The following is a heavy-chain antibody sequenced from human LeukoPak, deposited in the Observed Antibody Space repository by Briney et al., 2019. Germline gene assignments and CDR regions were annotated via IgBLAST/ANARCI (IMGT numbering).Heavy chain of an antibody. D-gene: IGHD2-8*02. CDR2: ISSSSSYI. J-gene: IGHJ5*02. V-gene: IGHV3-21*01. Sequence: GGSLRLSCAAPGFTFSSYSMNWVRQAPGKGLEWVSSISSSSSYIYYADSVKGRFTISRDNAKNTLYLQMSSLRAEDTAVYCCARVLTGSWDWFDPWGQGTLVTVSS. CDR1: GFTFSSYS. CDR3: ARVLTGSWDWFDP.